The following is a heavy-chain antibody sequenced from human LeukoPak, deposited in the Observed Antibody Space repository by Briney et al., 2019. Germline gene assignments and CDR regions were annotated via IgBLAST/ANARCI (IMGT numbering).Heavy chain of an antibody. D-gene: IGHD3-16*01. CDR3: ARGDDYVPFDY. J-gene: IGHJ4*02. CDR1: GGPISSHY. Sequence: PSETLSLTCTVSGGPISSHYWSWIRQPPGKGLEWIGYIYYSESTNYNPSLKSRVTISVATSKNQFSLKLRYVTAADTAVYYCARGDDYVPFDYWGQGTLVTVSS. V-gene: IGHV4-59*11. CDR2: IYYSEST.